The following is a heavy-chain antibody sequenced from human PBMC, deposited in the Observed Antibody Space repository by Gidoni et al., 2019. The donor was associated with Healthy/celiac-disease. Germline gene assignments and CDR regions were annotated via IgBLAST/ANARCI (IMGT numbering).Heavy chain of an antibody. CDR3: ARDPATVTTLHFDL. CDR2: IYTSGRT. D-gene: IGHD4-17*01. CDR1: GRSLISYS. J-gene: IGHJ2*01. Sequence: QVQLQESGPGLVTPSETLSLTCTVSGRSLISYSWSWFRQPGGQGLACIGRIYTSGRTNYNPSLKSRFTMSVDTSKNQFSLKLSSVTAADTAVYFCARDPATVTTLHFDLWGRDTLVTVSS. V-gene: IGHV4-4*07.